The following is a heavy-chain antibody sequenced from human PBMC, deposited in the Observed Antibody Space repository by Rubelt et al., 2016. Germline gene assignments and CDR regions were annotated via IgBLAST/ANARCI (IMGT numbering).Heavy chain of an antibody. CDR2: ISGGGGST. V-gene: IGHV3-23*01. CDR1: YV. D-gene: IGHD6-19*01. Sequence: YVLHWVRQAPGKGLEWVSAISGGGGSTYYADSVKGRFTISRDNSKSTLYLQMNSLRAEDTAVYYCAKDTFSYSSGWYHDWGQGTLVTVSS. CDR3: AKDTFSYSSGWYHD. J-gene: IGHJ4*02.